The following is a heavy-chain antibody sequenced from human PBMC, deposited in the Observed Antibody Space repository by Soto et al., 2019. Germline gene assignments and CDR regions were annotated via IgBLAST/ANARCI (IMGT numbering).Heavy chain of an antibody. J-gene: IGHJ6*02. CDR1: GFTFSSYG. V-gene: IGHV3-30*18. CDR3: AKLGNGLWDNYYYYGTDV. CDR2: ISYDGSNK. D-gene: IGHD5-18*01. Sequence: QVQLVESGGGVVQPGRSLRLSCAASGFTFSSYGMHWVRQAPGKGLEWVAVISYDGSNKYYADSVKGRFTISRDNSKNTLYLQMNSLRAEDTAVYYCAKLGNGLWDNYYYYGTDVWGQGTTVTVSS.